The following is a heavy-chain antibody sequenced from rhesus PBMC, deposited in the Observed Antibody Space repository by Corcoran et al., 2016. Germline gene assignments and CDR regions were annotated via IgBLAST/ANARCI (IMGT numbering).Heavy chain of an antibody. CDR1: GGSISGGYG. J-gene: IGHJ4*01. CDR3: ARAGGYCSGGVCYTPLYYFDY. CDR2: IYSSSGNT. V-gene: IGHV4S7*01. Sequence: QVQLQESGPGLLKPSETLSLTCAVSGGSISGGYGWGWIRQPPGKGLEGIGSIYSSSGNTYYNPPLKSRVTISTDTSKNQFSLKLSSVTAADTAVYYCARAGGYCSGGVCYTPLYYFDYWGQGVLVTVSS. D-gene: IGHD2-39*02.